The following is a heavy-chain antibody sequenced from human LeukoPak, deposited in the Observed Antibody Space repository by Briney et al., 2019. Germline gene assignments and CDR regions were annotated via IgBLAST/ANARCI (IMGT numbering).Heavy chain of an antibody. V-gene: IGHV3-53*01. CDR2: IYDGGST. D-gene: IGHD3-16*02. Sequence: PGGSLRLSCAASGFTVSSNYMTWVRQAPGKGLEWVSVIYDGGSTNYADSVKGRFTISRDNSKNTLYHQMNSLRAEDTAVYYCASDYVWGSYRHWGQGTLVTVSS. J-gene: IGHJ4*02. CDR3: ASDYVWGSYRH. CDR1: GFTVSSNY.